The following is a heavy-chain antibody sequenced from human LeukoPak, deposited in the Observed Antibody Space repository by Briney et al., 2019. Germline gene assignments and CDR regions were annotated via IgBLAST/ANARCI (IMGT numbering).Heavy chain of an antibody. J-gene: IGHJ5*02. D-gene: IGHD6-13*01. CDR1: GGSFSGYY. Sequence: PSETLSLTCAVYGGSFSGYYWSWIRQPPGKGLEWIGEINHSGSTNYNPSLKSRVTISVDTSKNQFSLKLSSVTAADTAVYYCARWVAAAVLDPWGQGTLVTVSS. CDR3: ARWVAAAVLDP. CDR2: INHSGST. V-gene: IGHV4-34*01.